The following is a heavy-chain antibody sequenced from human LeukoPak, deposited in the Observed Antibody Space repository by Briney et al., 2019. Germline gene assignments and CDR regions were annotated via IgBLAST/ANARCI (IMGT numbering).Heavy chain of an antibody. V-gene: IGHV4-34*01. J-gene: IGHJ5*02. CDR3: ARSEGGYYDSSGEA. Sequence: SETLSLTCAVYGGSFSGYYWSWIRQPPGKGLEWIGEINHSGSTNYNPSLKSRVTISVDTSKNQFSLKLSSVTAADTAVYYCARSEGGYYDSSGEAWGQGTLVTVSS. D-gene: IGHD3-22*01. CDR2: INHSGST. CDR1: GGSFSGYY.